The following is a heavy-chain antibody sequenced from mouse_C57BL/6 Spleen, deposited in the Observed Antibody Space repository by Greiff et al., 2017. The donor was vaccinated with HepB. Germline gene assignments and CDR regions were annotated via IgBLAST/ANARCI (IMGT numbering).Heavy chain of an antibody. Sequence: VQLKESGPGLVKPSQSLSLTCSVTGYSITSGYYWNWIRQFPGNKLEWMGYISYDGSNNYNPSLKNRISITRDTSKNQFFLKLNSVTTEDTATYYCAREGYGYDVGVDYWGQGTSVTVSS. CDR1: GYSITSGYY. D-gene: IGHD2-2*01. CDR2: ISYDGSN. J-gene: IGHJ4*01. V-gene: IGHV3-6*01. CDR3: AREGYGYDVGVDY.